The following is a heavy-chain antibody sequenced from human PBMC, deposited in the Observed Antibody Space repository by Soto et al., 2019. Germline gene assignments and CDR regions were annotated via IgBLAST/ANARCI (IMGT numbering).Heavy chain of an antibody. CDR2: IYYSGST. CDR1: GGSISSSSYY. CDR3: ARQGSSSWYGYNWFDP. D-gene: IGHD6-13*01. J-gene: IGHJ5*02. Sequence: LSLTCTVSGGSISSSSYYWGWIRQPPGKGLEWIGSIYYSGSTYYNPSLKSRVTISVDTSKNQFSLKLSSVTAADTAVYYCARQGSSSWYGYNWFDPWGQGTLVTVPQ. V-gene: IGHV4-39*01.